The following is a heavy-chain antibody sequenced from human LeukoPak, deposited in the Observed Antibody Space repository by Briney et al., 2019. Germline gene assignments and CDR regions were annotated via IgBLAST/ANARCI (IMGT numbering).Heavy chain of an antibody. CDR1: GFTFSSYA. Sequence: GGSLRLSCAASGFTFSSYAMTWVRQAPGKWLECVSLISAGGGTTYYADSVKGRFTISRDNSRNTLFLQMNSLRVEDTAVYYCASRDPCSGDSCNGLANWGQGTLVTVSS. V-gene: IGHV3-23*01. CDR3: ASRDPCSGDSCNGLAN. D-gene: IGHD2-15*01. J-gene: IGHJ4*02. CDR2: ISAGGGTT.